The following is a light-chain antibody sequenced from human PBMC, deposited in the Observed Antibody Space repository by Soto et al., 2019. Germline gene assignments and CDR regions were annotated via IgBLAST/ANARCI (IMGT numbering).Light chain of an antibody. Sequence: QSVLTQSPSASVTPGPRVTISCSGSRSNIGTYAVNWYQQLPGAAPTLLIFRNHQRPSGVPDRFSGSKSGTSASLAISGPQSEDEADYYCAAWDDSLRAVVFGGGTKLTVL. CDR3: AAWDDSLRAVV. CDR1: RSNIGTYA. V-gene: IGLV1-44*01. J-gene: IGLJ2*01. CDR2: RNH.